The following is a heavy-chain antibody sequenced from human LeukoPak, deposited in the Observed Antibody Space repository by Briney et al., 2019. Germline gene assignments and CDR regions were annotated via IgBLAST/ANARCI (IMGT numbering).Heavy chain of an antibody. CDR1: GFTFSSYA. J-gene: IGHJ4*02. CDR3: AKVQGDCSGGSCYSEDYYFDY. Sequence: GGSLRLSCAASGFTFSSYAMSWVRQAPGKGLEWVSAISDSGGSTYYADSVKGRFTISRDNSKNTLYLQMNSLRAEDTAVYYCAKVQGDCSGGSCYSEDYYFDYWGQGTLVTVSS. D-gene: IGHD2-15*01. V-gene: IGHV3-23*01. CDR2: ISDSGGST.